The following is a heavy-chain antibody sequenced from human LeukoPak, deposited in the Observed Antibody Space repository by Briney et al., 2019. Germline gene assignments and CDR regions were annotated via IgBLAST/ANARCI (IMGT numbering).Heavy chain of an antibody. V-gene: IGHV3-48*04. CDR1: GFTFSSYS. Sequence: GGSLRLSCAASGFTFSSYSMNWVRQAPGKGLEWVSYISSSSSTIYYADSVKGRFTISRDNAKNSLYLQMNSLRVEDTAVYYCTRDLGFSSSSGYWGQGTLVTVSS. CDR2: ISSSSSTI. J-gene: IGHJ4*02. D-gene: IGHD6-6*01. CDR3: TRDLGFSSSSGY.